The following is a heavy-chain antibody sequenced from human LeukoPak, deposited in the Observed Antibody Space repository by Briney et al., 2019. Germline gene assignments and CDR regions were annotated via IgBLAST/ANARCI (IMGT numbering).Heavy chain of an antibody. CDR2: IDPNSGGT. J-gene: IGHJ4*02. Sequence: ASVKVSCKASGYTFTAYYIHWVRQAPGQGLEWMGWIDPNSGGTNYAQKFQGRVTMTRDTSISTAYMELSGLRSDDTAVYYCARGKVDGDDFDYWGQGTLVTVSS. V-gene: IGHV1-2*02. D-gene: IGHD4-17*01. CDR3: ARGKVDGDDFDY. CDR1: GYTFTAYY.